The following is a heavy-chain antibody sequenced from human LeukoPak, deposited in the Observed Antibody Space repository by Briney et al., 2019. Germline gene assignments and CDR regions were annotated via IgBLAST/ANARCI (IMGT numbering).Heavy chain of an antibody. D-gene: IGHD3-22*01. Sequence: GGSLRLSCAASGFTFSSYSMNWVRQAPGKGLEWVSSISRSSSYIYYADSVKGRFTISRDNAKNSLYLQMNSLRAEDTAVYYCARESSNYYDISGLQGRGQGTLVTVSS. V-gene: IGHV3-21*01. CDR2: ISRSSSYI. CDR3: ARESSNYYDISGLQG. J-gene: IGHJ4*02. CDR1: GFTFSSYS.